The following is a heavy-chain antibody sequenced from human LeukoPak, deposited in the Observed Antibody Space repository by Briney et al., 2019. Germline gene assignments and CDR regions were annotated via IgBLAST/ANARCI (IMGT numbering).Heavy chain of an antibody. D-gene: IGHD1/OR15-1a*01. V-gene: IGHV1-46*01. CDR1: GYTFTSYY. CDR2: INPSGGST. Sequence: ASVTVSCTASGYTFTSYYMHWVRQAPGQGLEWMGIINPSGGSTSYAQKFQGRVTMTRDTSTSTVYMELSSLRSEDTAVYYCARVRRTSRYFDYWGQGTLATVSS. J-gene: IGHJ4*02. CDR3: ARVRRTSRYFDY.